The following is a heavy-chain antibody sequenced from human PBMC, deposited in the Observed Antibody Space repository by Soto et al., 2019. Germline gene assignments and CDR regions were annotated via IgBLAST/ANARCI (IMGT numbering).Heavy chain of an antibody. V-gene: IGHV3-23*01. CDR3: AKDGDDNNPPDAFDV. CDR1: GFTFSAYA. Sequence: EVRLLEPGGGSVRPGGSLRLPGAASGFTFSAYAMSWARQAPGKGPEWVSSVGVRGVRTYYTDSVKGRLPNSRDNPKNTVYLQMNSLRSEDTALYYCAKDGDDNNPPDAFDVWGQGTMVTVSS. D-gene: IGHD3-22*01. J-gene: IGHJ3*01. CDR2: VGVRGVRT.